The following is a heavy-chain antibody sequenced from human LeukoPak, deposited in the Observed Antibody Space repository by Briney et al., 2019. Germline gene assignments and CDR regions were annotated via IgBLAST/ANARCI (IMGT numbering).Heavy chain of an antibody. CDR2: IKQDGSEK. V-gene: IGHV3-7*01. Sequence: PGGSLRLSCAASGFTFSSYWMSWVRQAPGKGLEWVANIKQDGSEKYYVDSVKGRFTISRDNAKNSLYLQMNSLRAEDTAVYYCARDGSSGWYYPNHFDYWGQGTLVTVSS. CDR1: GFTFSSYW. CDR3: ARDGSSGWYYPNHFDY. D-gene: IGHD6-19*01. J-gene: IGHJ4*02.